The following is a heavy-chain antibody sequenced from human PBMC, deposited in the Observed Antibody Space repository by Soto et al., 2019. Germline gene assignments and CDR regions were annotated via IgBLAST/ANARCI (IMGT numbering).Heavy chain of an antibody. CDR1: GGSISSGGYY. Sequence: QVQLQESGPGLVKPSQTLSLTCTVSGGSISSGGYYWSWISQHPGKGLEWIGYIYYSGSTYYNPSRKSRVTISVDTSKNQFSLKLSSVTDADTAVYYCARFGYSTNIGIDYWGQGTLVTVSS. D-gene: IGHD3-22*01. CDR3: ARFGYSTNIGIDY. CDR2: IYYSGST. J-gene: IGHJ4*02. V-gene: IGHV4-31*03.